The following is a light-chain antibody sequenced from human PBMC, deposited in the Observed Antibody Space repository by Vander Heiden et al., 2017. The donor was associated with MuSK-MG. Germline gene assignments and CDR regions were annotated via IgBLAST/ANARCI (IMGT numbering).Light chain of an antibody. V-gene: IGLV4-69*01. CDR2: LNSDGSH. CDR3: QTWGTGVRV. CDR1: SGHSSYA. Sequence: QLVLTQSPSASASLGASVKLTCTLSSGHSSYAIAWHQQQPDKGPRFLMKLNSDGSHFKGDGIPDRFSGSSSGAERYLTISSLQSEDEADYYCQTWGTGVRVFGGGTKLTGL. J-gene: IGLJ3*02.